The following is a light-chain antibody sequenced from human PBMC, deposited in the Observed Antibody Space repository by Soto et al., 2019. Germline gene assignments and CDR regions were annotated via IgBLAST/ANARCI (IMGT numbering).Light chain of an antibody. Sequence: EIVLTQSPGTLSLSPGERATLSCRASQSVSSSYLAWYQQKPGQAPRLLIYGASSRATGIPDRFSGSGSGTDFTLTISSLQSEDFAVYYCQQYNNWPPEKTFGGGTKVDI. J-gene: IGKJ4*01. CDR2: GAS. CDR3: QQYNNWPPEKT. V-gene: IGKV3-20*01. CDR1: QSVSSSY.